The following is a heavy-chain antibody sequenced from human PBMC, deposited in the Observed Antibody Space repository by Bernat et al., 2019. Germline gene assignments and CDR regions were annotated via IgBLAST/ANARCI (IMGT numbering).Heavy chain of an antibody. D-gene: IGHD5-12*01. CDR3: VRDRTPRRYGGDYFDH. Sequence: QVQLVESGGGVVQPGRSLRLSCAASGFTFSNYAMHWVRQAPGKGLEWVAVISFDGSNKFYSESVKGRFTISRDNSKSTVFLQMNSLRAEDTALFYCVRDRTPRRYGGDYFDHWGQGTLVTVSS. J-gene: IGHJ4*02. CDR2: ISFDGSNK. V-gene: IGHV3-30*04. CDR1: GFTFSNYA.